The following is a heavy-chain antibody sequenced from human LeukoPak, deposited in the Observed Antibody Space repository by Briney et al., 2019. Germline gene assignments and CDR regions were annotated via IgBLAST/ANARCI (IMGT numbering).Heavy chain of an antibody. CDR2: FYHSGNT. CDR3: AREVGIATTRDAFDI. J-gene: IGHJ3*02. V-gene: IGHV4-38-2*02. Sequence: PSETLSLTCAVSGFSLSSGYYWGWIRQPPGKGLEWIGSFYHSGNTYYNPSLKSRVTISVDTSKNHFSLKLSSVTAADTAVYYCAREVGIATTRDAFDIWGQGTMVTVSS. CDR1: GFSLSSGYY. D-gene: IGHD1-1*01.